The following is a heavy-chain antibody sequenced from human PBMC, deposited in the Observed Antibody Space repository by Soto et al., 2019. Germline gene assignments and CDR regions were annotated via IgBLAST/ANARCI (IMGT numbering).Heavy chain of an antibody. CDR2: IIPIFGTA. Sequence: SVKVSCKASGGTFSSYAISWVRQAPGQGLEWMGGIIPIFGTANYAQKFQGRVTITADKSTSTAYMELSSLRSEDTAVYYCARVGSGSYRHFDYWGQGTLVTVSS. CDR1: GGTFSSYA. J-gene: IGHJ4*02. V-gene: IGHV1-69*06. D-gene: IGHD1-26*01. CDR3: ARVGSGSYRHFDY.